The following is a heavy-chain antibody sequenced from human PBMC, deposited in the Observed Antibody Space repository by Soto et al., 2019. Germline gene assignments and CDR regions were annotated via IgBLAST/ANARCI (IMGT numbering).Heavy chain of an antibody. V-gene: IGHV1-46*01. J-gene: IGHJ4*02. Sequence: ASVKVSCKASGYTFTSYYMHWVRQAPGQGLEWMGIINPSGGSTTYAQKFQGRVTMTRDTSTSTVYMELSSLRSEDTAVYYCARVGCSGGSCYAVDYWGQGTLVTVLL. CDR3: ARVGCSGGSCYAVDY. D-gene: IGHD2-15*01. CDR2: INPSGGST. CDR1: GYTFTSYY.